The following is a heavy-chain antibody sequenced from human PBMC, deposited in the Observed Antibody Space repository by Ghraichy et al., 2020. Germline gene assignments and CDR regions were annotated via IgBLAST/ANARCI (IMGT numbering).Heavy chain of an antibody. CDR1: GFTFSSYA. J-gene: IGHJ4*02. D-gene: IGHD3-22*01. V-gene: IGHV3-23*01. Sequence: GESLNISCAASGFTFSSYAMSWVRQAPGKGLEWVSAISGSGGSTYYADSVKGRFTISRDNSKNTLYLQMNSLRAEDTAVYYCAKDIQYYYDSSGYPPHDYWGQGTLATVSS. CDR2: ISGSGGST. CDR3: AKDIQYYYDSSGYPPHDY.